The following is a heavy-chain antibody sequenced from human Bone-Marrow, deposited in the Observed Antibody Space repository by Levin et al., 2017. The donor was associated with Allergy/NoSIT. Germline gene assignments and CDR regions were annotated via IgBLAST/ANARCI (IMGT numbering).Heavy chain of an antibody. CDR2: INPNSGGT. CDR3: ARFGVDTANFDY. V-gene: IGHV1-2*02. Sequence: GESLKISCKASGYTFTGYYMHWVRQAPGQGLEWMGWINPNSGGTNYAQKFQGRVTMTRDTSISTAYMELSRLRSDDTAVYYCARFGVDTANFDYWGQGTLVTVSS. J-gene: IGHJ4*02. D-gene: IGHD5-18*01. CDR1: GYTFTGYY.